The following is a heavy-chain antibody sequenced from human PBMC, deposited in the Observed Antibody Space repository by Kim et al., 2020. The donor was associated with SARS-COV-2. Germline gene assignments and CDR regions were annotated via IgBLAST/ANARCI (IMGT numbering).Heavy chain of an antibody. J-gene: IGHJ3*02. V-gene: IGHV4-30-2*01. D-gene: IGHD3-10*01. CDR2: IYHSGST. CDR3: ARVHYSPTMVQGGGAFDI. Sequence: SETLSLTCAVSGGSISSGGYSWSWIRQPPGKGLEWIGYIYHSGSTYYNPSLKSRVTISVDRSKNQFSLKLSSVTAADTAVYYCARVHYSPTMVQGGGAFDIWGQGTMVTVSS. CDR1: GGSISSGGYS.